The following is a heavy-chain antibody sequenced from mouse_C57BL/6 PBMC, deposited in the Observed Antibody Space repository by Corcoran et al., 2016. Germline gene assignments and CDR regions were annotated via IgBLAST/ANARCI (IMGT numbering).Heavy chain of an antibody. CDR3: AKTGTGNYFDY. CDR2: IYPGDGDT. J-gene: IGHJ2*01. Sequence: QVQLQQSGAELVKTGASVKISCKASGYAFSSYWMNWVKQRPGKGLEWIGQIYPGDGDTNYNGKFKGKATLTADKSSSTAYMQLSSLTSEDSAVYFCAKTGTGNYFDYWGQGTTLTVSS. D-gene: IGHD4-1*01. V-gene: IGHV1-80*01. CDR1: GYAFSSYW.